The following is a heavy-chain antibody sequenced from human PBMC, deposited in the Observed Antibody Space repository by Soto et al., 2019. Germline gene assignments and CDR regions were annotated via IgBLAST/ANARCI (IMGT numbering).Heavy chain of an antibody. CDR3: ARAGENYGSGTFSPPLRYYFNS. V-gene: IGHV1-46*01. J-gene: IGHJ4*02. CDR2: INPSGGRP. D-gene: IGHD3-10*01. Sequence: QVQLVQSGTEVKKPGASVKVSCKTSGYTFTTHYVHWVRQAPGQGLEWMGIINPSGGRPSYALKFQGRITMTSDTSTNTVYVELTSLRSEDTAIYFCARAGENYGSGTFSPPLRYYFNSWGQGTLVTVSS. CDR1: GYTFTTHY.